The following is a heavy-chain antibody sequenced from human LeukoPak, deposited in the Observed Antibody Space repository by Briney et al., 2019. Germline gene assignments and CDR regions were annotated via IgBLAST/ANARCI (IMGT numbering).Heavy chain of an antibody. CDR3: ARDLAYDFWSGYPSRVSIDGMDV. CDR1: GYTFTSYG. CDR2: INPSGGST. V-gene: IGHV1-46*01. J-gene: IGHJ6*02. Sequence: GASVKVSCKASGYTFTSYGISWVRQAPGQGLEWMGIINPSGGSTSYAQKFQGRVTMTRDTSTSTVYMELSSLRSEDTAVYYCARDLAYDFWSGYPSRVSIDGMDVWGQGTTVTVSS. D-gene: IGHD3-3*01.